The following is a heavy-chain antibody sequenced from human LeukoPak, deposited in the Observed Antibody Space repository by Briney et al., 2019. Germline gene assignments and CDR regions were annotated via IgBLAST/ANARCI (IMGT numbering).Heavy chain of an antibody. CDR1: GGSISSSSYY. V-gene: IGHV4-39*07. CDR2: IYCTGKT. CDR3: ATDGAGYCGGGSCYAGFWFDH. Sequence: SETLSLTCTVSGGSISSSSYYWGWIRQPPGKGREWNVSIYCTGKTYDNPSHKSRDIISVDAYKNHFSLKLSSVTAAGTALYFCATDGAGYCGGGSCYAGFWFDHWGQGTLVTVSS. J-gene: IGHJ5*02. D-gene: IGHD2-15*01.